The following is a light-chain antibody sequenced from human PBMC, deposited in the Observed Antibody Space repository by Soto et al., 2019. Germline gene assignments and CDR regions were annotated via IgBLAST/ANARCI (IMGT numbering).Light chain of an antibody. J-gene: IGKJ1*01. Sequence: IVLTQSPATLSLSPGNRATLSCRASQNISSYLIWYQQKPGQSPRVLIYDVSNRATGIPTRFSGSGSGTDFTLTISSLETEDFAVYYCQQSSNWPRTFGQGTKVDIK. V-gene: IGKV3-11*01. CDR3: QQSSNWPRT. CDR2: DVS. CDR1: QNISSY.